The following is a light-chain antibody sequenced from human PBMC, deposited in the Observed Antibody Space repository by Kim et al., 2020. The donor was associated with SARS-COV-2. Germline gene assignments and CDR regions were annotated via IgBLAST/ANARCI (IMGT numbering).Light chain of an antibody. CDR1: QSIAIN. CDR3: QQYNNWPLT. Sequence: EVLMMQSPATLSVSPGERATLSCRASQSIAINLAWYRQRPGQSPRLLLYGASTRATGTPARFSGSGSGTAFTLTISSLESEDFAVYYCQQYNNWPLTFSGGTKVDIK. CDR2: GAS. V-gene: IGKV3-15*01. J-gene: IGKJ4*01.